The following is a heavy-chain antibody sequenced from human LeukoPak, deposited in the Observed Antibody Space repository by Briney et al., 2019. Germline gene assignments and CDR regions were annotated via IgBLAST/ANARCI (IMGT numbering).Heavy chain of an antibody. V-gene: IGHV4-39*01. CDR2: IYYSGST. CDR1: GASINSDY. D-gene: IGHD6-19*01. Sequence: SEILSLTCTVSGASINSDYWGWIRQPPGKGLEWIGSIYYSGSTYYNPSLKSRVTISGDTSKNQFSLKLSSVTAADTAVYYCARSVSGYSSAWYDYWGQGTLVTVSS. J-gene: IGHJ4*02. CDR3: ARSVSGYSSAWYDY.